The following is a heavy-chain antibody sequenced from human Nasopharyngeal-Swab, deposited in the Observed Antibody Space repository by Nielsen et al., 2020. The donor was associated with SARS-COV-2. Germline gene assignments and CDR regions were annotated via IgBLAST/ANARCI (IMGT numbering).Heavy chain of an antibody. Sequence: GESLKISCTCSGSIFTSYWISWVRQIPGKVLEWMGRIDPSDSYTNYSPSFQGHVTISADKSVSTAYLQWSSLKASDTAMYYCARGAGACSSTSCNNWFDPWGKGTLVTVSS. CDR2: IDPSDSYT. V-gene: IGHV5-10-1*01. CDR1: GSIFTSYW. D-gene: IGHD2-2*01. CDR3: ARGAGACSSTSCNNWFDP. J-gene: IGHJ5*02.